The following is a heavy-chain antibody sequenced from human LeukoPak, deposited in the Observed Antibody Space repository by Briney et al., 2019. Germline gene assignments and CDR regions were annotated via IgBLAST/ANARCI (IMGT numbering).Heavy chain of an antibody. D-gene: IGHD3-3*01. CDR1: GGSISSSSYY. Sequence: SETLSLTCTVSGGSISSSSYYWGWISQPPGKGLEWIGSIYYSGSTYYNPSLKSRVTISVDTSKNQFSLKLSSVTAADTAVYYCARLTGDFWSGYNVDYWGQGTLVTVSS. CDR3: ARLTGDFWSGYNVDY. CDR2: IYYSGST. J-gene: IGHJ4*02. V-gene: IGHV4-39*01.